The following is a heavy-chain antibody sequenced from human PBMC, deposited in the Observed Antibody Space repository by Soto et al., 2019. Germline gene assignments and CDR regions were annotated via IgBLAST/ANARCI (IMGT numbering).Heavy chain of an antibody. J-gene: IGHJ4*02. CDR2: INTYNYNT. V-gene: IGHV1-18*04. D-gene: IGHD5-12*01. CDR3: VRDARFGYGDY. Sequence: QVQLVQSGAEVKKPGASVKVSCKASGYTFTSYGLSWVRQAPGQGLEWMGWINTYNYNTKFSQKVQGRVTMTSDTSTNTAYMELRSLRSDDTAVYYCVRDARFGYGDYWGQGTLVTVSS. CDR1: GYTFTSYG.